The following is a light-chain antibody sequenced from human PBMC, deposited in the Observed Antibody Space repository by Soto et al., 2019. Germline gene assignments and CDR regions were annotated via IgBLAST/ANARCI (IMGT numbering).Light chain of an antibody. CDR2: DAS. CDR3: QQYNSYST. J-gene: IGKJ1*01. Sequence: DIHMTQSPSTLSSSLGDRVTITFRASQSISTWLAWYQQKPGKAPKLLIYDASSLESGVPSRFSGSGSGTEFTLTISSLQPEDFASYYCQQYNSYSTFGQGTKVDI. V-gene: IGKV1-5*01. CDR1: QSISTW.